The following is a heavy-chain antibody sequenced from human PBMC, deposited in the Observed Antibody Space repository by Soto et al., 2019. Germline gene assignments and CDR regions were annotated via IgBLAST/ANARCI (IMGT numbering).Heavy chain of an antibody. CDR3: ARAVNSGWFYYGMDV. J-gene: IGHJ6*02. Sequence: GESLKISCQGSGYSFTSYWIAWVRQMPGKGLEWMGIIYPGDSDTRYSPSFQGQVTISVDKSISTAYLQWSSLKASDTAMYYCARAVNSGWFYYGMDVCGQGTTVTVSS. V-gene: IGHV5-51*01. CDR2: IYPGDSDT. D-gene: IGHD6-13*01. CDR1: GYSFTSYW.